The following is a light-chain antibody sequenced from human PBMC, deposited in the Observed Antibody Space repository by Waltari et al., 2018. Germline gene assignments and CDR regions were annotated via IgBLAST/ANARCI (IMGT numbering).Light chain of an antibody. V-gene: IGLV2-8*01. CDR3: SSYADNTIFV. Sequence: QSALTQPPSASGSPGQSVTISCTGTSSDVGAYNHVSWHQQHPGKAPKPMIYEVNKRPSGVPDRFSGSKSGNTASLTVSGLQAEDEADYYCSSYADNTIFVFGTGTKVTVL. CDR2: EVN. CDR1: SSDVGAYNH. J-gene: IGLJ1*01.